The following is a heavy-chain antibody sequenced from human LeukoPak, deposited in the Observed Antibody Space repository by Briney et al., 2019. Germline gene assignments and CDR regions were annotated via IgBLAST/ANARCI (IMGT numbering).Heavy chain of an antibody. J-gene: IGHJ4*02. Sequence: SETLSLTCAVYGGSFSGYYWSWIRQPPGKGLEWIGEINHSGSTNYNPSLKSRVTISVDTSKNQFSLKLSSVTAADTAVYYCARRYNWNRPHFDYWGQGTLVTVSS. CDR3: ARRYNWNRPHFDY. CDR2: INHSGST. CDR1: GGSFSGYY. V-gene: IGHV4-34*01. D-gene: IGHD1/OR15-1a*01.